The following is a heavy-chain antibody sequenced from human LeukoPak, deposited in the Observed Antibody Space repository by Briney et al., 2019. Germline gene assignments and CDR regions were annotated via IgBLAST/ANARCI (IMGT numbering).Heavy chain of an antibody. Sequence: SETLSLTCTVFGGSISSYYWSWIRQPPGKGLEWIGYIYYSGSTNYNPSLKSRVTISVDTSKNQFSLKLSSVTAADTAVYYCARSGARYCSGGSCYYPAYWGQGTLVTVSS. V-gene: IGHV4-59*01. CDR3: ARSGARYCSGGSCYYPAY. CDR2: IYYSGST. CDR1: GGSISSYY. J-gene: IGHJ4*02. D-gene: IGHD2-15*01.